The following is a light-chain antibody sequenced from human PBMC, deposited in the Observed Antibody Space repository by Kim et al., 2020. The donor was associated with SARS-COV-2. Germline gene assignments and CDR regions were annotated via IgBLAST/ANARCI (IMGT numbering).Light chain of an antibody. J-gene: IGKJ4*01. Sequence: DIQMTQSPSSLSASVGDRVSITCQASQDISNSLNWYQQKPGKAPKLLIYDASNLQTGVPSRFSGSGSGTDFTFTISSLQPEDIATYYCQQYDNLPLTFGGGTKVEI. CDR1: QDISNS. CDR2: DAS. V-gene: IGKV1-33*01. CDR3: QQYDNLPLT.